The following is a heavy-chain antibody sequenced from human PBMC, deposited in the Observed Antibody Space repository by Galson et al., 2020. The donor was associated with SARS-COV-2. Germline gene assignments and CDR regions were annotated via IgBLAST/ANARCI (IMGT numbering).Heavy chain of an antibody. CDR1: GESLSGYY. J-gene: IGHJ6*04. CDR2: ITHSGST. V-gene: IGHV4-34*01. D-gene: IGHD2-2*01. CDR3: ARETCSSTSCFGAYYYAMDG. Sequence: SQTLSLTCGVSGESLSGYYWTWIRQPPGKGLEWIGEITHSGSTKYNPSLKSRVTISIDTSENQFSLKLSSMTAADTAVYYCARETCSSTSCFGAYYYAMDGWGKGTTVTVSS.